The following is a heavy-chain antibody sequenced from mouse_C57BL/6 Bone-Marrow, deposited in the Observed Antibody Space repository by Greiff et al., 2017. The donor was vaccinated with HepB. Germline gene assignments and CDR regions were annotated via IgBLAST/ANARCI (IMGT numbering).Heavy chain of an antibody. CDR1: GFNIKDDY. J-gene: IGHJ2*01. CDR3: TTDRFDD. CDR2: IDPENGDT. Sequence: VQLPQSGAKLVRPGASVKLSCPASGFNIKDDYMHWVKQRPEQGLEWIGWIDPENGDTEYASKFQGKATITADTSSNTAYLQLSSLTSEDTAVYYCTTDRFDDWGQGTTLTVSS. V-gene: IGHV14-4*01.